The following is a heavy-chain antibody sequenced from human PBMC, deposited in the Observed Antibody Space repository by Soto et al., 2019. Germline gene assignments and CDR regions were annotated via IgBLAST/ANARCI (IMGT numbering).Heavy chain of an antibody. CDR1: GGTFSNYG. D-gene: IGHD4-17*01. CDR2: IIPILGIT. J-gene: IGHJ6*02. CDR3: ARGIPGISSDYGGHYGMNV. Sequence: QVELVQSGAEVKKPGSSVKVSCKASGGTFSNYGISWVRQAPGQGLEWMGGIIPILGITNYAQNLQGKVTITADKSASTAYMGLSSLRSDDTAVYYCARGIPGISSDYGGHYGMNVWGQGTAVTVSS. V-gene: IGHV1-69*09.